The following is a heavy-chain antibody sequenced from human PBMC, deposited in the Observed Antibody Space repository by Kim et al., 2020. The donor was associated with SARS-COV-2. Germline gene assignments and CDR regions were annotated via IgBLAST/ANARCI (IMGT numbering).Heavy chain of an antibody. J-gene: IGHJ6*02. CDR3: AAPVAGPRNGLDV. CDR1: GFTFSGYW. Sequence: GGSLRLSCAASGFTFSGYWMHWVRQVPGKGPVWVSRISNDGFTTNYADSVKGRFTISRDNARGTLYLQMNSLTADDTGVYYCAAPVAGPRNGLDVWGQGTTVTVSS. V-gene: IGHV3-74*01. CDR2: ISNDGFTT. D-gene: IGHD6-19*01.